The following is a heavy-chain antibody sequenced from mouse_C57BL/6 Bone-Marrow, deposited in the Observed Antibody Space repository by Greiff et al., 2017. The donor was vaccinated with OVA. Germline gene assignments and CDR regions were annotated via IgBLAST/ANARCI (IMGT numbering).Heavy chain of an antibody. CDR3: ARYSNYPLYAMDY. J-gene: IGHJ4*01. CDR2: IHPNSGST. Sequence: QVQLQQPGAELVKPGASVKLSCKASGYTFTSYWMHWVKQRPGQGLEWIGMIHPNSGSTNYNEKFKSKATLTVDKSSSTAYMQLSSLTSEDSAVYYCARYSNYPLYAMDYWGKGTSVTVSS. V-gene: IGHV1-64*01. D-gene: IGHD2-5*01. CDR1: GYTFTSYW.